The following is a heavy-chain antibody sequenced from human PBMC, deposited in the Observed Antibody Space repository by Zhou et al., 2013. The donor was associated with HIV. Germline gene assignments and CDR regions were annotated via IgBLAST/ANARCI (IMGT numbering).Heavy chain of an antibody. CDR3: AGTSSGGIRFIEY. V-gene: IGHV4-4*09. D-gene: IGHD2-15*01. J-gene: IGHJ4*02. CDR2: IYTSGST. Sequence: QVQLQESGPGLVKPSETLSLTCTVSGDSISSYYWSWIRQPPGKGLEWIGYIYTSGSTNYNPSLKSRVTISVDTSKNQFSLKLSSVTAADTAVYYCAGTSSGGIRFIEYWGQGTLVTVSS. CDR1: GDSISSYY.